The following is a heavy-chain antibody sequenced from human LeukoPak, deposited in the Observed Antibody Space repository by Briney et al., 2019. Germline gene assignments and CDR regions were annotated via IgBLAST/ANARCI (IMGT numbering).Heavy chain of an antibody. Sequence: PGGSLRLSCAASGFTFSDYYMSWIRQAPGKGLEWVSYISSSGSTIYYADSVKGRFTISRDNAKNSLYLQMNSLRAEDTAVYYCARGSNYDFWSGYYNGFDYWGQGTLVTVSS. J-gene: IGHJ4*02. CDR3: ARGSNYDFWSGYYNGFDY. CDR1: GFTFSDYY. D-gene: IGHD3-3*01. CDR2: ISSSGSTI. V-gene: IGHV3-11*01.